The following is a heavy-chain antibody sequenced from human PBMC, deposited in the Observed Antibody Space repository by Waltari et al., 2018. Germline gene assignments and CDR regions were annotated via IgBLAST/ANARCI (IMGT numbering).Heavy chain of an antibody. CDR2: GDPEDGET. CDR1: GYTFTDYY. CDR3: ATGLHLGELSLSHY. V-gene: IGHV1-69-2*01. J-gene: IGHJ4*02. D-gene: IGHD3-16*02. Sequence: EVQLVQSGAEVKKPGATVKISCKVSGYTFTDYYMHWVQQAPGKGIEWMGLGDPEDGETLYAEKFQGRVTITADTSTDTAYMELSSLRSEDTAVYYCATGLHLGELSLSHYWGQGTLVTVSS.